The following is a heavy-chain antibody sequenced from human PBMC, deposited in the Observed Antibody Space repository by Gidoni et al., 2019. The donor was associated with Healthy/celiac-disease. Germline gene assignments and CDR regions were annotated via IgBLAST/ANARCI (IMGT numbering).Heavy chain of an antibody. CDR2: ISGSGGST. CDR1: VLTFSSYA. V-gene: IGHV3-23*01. CDR3: AKAYSSGWYGVDY. Sequence: EVQLLESGVGLVQPVGSLRLSCAASVLTFSSYAMSWVRQAPGKGLEWVSAISGSGGSTYYADSVKGRFTISRDNSKNTLYLQMNSLRAEDTDVYYCAKAYSSGWYGVDYWGQGTLVTVSS. J-gene: IGHJ4*02. D-gene: IGHD6-19*01.